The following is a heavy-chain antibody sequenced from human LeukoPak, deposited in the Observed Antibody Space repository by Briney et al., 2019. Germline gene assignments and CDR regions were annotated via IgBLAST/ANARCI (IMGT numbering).Heavy chain of an antibody. J-gene: IGHJ4*02. Sequence: PGGSLRLSCVASGFTFNRYWMHWVRQAPGKGLEWVANIKQDGSKKSYVDSVKGRFTISRDNAKNSLYLQMNSLRAEDTAIYYCTRVGYIDEGIDYWGQGTLVTVSS. CDR2: IKQDGSKK. V-gene: IGHV3-7*04. CDR3: TRVGYIDEGIDY. D-gene: IGHD5-24*01. CDR1: GFTFNRYW.